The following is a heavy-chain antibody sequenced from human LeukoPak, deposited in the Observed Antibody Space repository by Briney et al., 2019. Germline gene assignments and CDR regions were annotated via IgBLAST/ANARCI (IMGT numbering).Heavy chain of an antibody. J-gene: IGHJ4*02. V-gene: IGHV1-18*01. D-gene: IGHD3-10*01. CDR3: ATAYGSESSPEY. Sequence: ASVRVSCKASGYTFTSFGITWVRQAPGQGLEWMGWNSTYNGHTNYEQKLQGRVTMTRDTSTRTAYMELRSLGSDDTAVYYCATAYGSESSPEYWGQGTLVTVSS. CDR2: NSTYNGHT. CDR1: GYTFTSFG.